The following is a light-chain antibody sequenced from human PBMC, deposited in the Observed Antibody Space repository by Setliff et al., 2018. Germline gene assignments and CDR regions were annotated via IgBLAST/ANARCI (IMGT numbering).Light chain of an antibody. V-gene: IGLV2-23*02. Sequence: QSVLTQPTSVSGSPGQSITISCGGTNRDIGYYNLVSWYQQHPGKAPKLILYEFTKRPSGVSDRFSGSKSGDVASLTISGLQAEDEAKYYCCSYAGADTFVFGGGTKVTVL. CDR3: CSYAGADTFV. CDR2: EFT. J-gene: IGLJ1*01. CDR1: NRDIGYYNL.